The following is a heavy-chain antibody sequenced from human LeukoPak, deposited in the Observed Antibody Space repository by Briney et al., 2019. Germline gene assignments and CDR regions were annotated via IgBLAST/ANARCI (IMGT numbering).Heavy chain of an antibody. V-gene: IGHV3-9*01. CDR1: GFTFEDYA. J-gene: IGHJ3*01. Sequence: GGSLRLSCAASGFTFEDYAMHWVRQPPGEGLEWVAGISWGTGTLGYADSVKGRFTISRDDAKNTLYLEMNSLRAEDTAVYFCVKEAGGAFDVWGQGTTVIVSS. CDR2: ISWGTGTL. CDR3: VKEAGGAFDV. D-gene: IGHD6-25*01.